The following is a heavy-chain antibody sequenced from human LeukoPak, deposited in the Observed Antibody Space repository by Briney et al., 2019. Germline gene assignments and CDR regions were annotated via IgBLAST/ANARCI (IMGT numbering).Heavy chain of an antibody. CDR1: GGSISSSSYY. Sequence: SETLSLTCTVSGGSISSSSYYWGWIRQPPGKGLEWIGSIYYSGSTYYNPSLKSRVTISVDTSKNQFSLKLSSVTAADTAVYYCATGRGYSYGGVRDYWGQETLVTVSS. V-gene: IGHV4-39*07. CDR3: ATGRGYSYGGVRDY. D-gene: IGHD5-18*01. J-gene: IGHJ4*02. CDR2: IYYSGST.